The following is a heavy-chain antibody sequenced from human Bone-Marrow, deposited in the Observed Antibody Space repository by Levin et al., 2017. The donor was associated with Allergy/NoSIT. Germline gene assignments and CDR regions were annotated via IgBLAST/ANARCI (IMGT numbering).Heavy chain of an antibody. CDR1: GGSISSSSYY. CDR2: IYYSGST. D-gene: IGHD4-17*01. CDR3: ARKRRGVRSQDDY. V-gene: IGHV4-39*01. J-gene: IGHJ4*02. Sequence: SETLSLTCTVSGGSISSSSYYWGWIRQPPGKGLEWIGSIYYSGSTYYNPSLKSRVTISVDTSKNQFSLKLSSVTAADTAVYYCARKRRGVRSQDDYWGQGTLVTVSS.